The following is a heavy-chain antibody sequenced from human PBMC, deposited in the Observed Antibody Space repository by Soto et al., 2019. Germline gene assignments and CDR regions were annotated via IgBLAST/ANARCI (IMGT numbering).Heavy chain of an antibody. CDR3: TRASRKVYDFWSGYYKGGRFGWFDP. J-gene: IGHJ5*02. Sequence: LRLSCTASGFTFGDYAMSWFRQAPGKGLEWVGFIRSKAYGGTTEYAASVKGRFIISRDDSKSIAYLQMNSLKTEDTVVFYCTRASRKVYDFWSGYYKGGRFGWFDPWGQGTLVTVSS. D-gene: IGHD3-3*01. CDR2: IRSKAYGGTT. V-gene: IGHV3-49*03. CDR1: GFTFGDYA.